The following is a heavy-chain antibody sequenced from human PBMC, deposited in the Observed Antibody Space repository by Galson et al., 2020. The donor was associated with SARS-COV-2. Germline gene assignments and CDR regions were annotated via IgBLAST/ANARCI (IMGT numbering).Heavy chain of an antibody. V-gene: IGHV3-21*01. D-gene: IGHD5-12*01. CDR1: GFAFSSYT. J-gene: IGHJ6*03. Sequence: GESLKISCAASGFAFSSYTMNWVRQAPGKGLEWVASLDTSSTYIYHADSLKGRFTISRDNAENSLYLQMNSLRAEDTAVYYCARSKMATIYYYYYYMDVWGKGTTVTISS. CDR3: ARSKMATIYYYYYYMDV. CDR2: LDTSSTYI.